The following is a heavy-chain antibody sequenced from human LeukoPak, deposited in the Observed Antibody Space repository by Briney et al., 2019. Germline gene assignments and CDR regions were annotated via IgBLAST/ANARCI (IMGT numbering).Heavy chain of an antibody. CDR2: INSDGSST. Sequence: GGSLRLSCSASGFTFSSYWMHWVRQAPGKGLVWVSHINSDGSSTAYADSVKGRFTISRDNAKNTLYLQMNSLRGEDTAVYYCAKDLGLRAYHYYGMDVWGQGTTVTVSS. J-gene: IGHJ6*02. CDR3: AKDLGLRAYHYYGMDV. V-gene: IGHV3-74*01. CDR1: GFTFSSYW. D-gene: IGHD3-10*01.